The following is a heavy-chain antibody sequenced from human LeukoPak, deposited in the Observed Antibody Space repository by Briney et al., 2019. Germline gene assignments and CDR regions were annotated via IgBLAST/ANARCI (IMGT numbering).Heavy chain of an antibody. Sequence: SETLSLTCAVYGGSFSGSYWSWIRQPPGRGLEWIGEVTHGGSTNYNPSLKSRVTISVDTFKHQFSLKLTSVTAADTAVYYCARLPTFDAFDIWGQGTMVTVSS. CDR3: ARLPTFDAFDI. CDR1: GGSFSGSY. V-gene: IGHV4-34*01. J-gene: IGHJ3*02. D-gene: IGHD2/OR15-2a*01. CDR2: VTHGGST.